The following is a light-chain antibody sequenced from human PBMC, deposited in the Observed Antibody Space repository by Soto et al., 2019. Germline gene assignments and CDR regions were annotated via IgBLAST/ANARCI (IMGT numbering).Light chain of an antibody. CDR2: DND. CDR1: SSNIGAGYD. Sequence: QSVLTQPPSVSGAPGQRVTISCTGSSSNIGAGYDVHWYQQFPGTAPKLLIYDNDNRPSGVPVRFSGSKSGTSASLAITGLQAEDEADYYCQSYDSSLSGSGVFGGGTKVTVL. J-gene: IGLJ2*01. V-gene: IGLV1-40*01. CDR3: QSYDSSLSGSGV.